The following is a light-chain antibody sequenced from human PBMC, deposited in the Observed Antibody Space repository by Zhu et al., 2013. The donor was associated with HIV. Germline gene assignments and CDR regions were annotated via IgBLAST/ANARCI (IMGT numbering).Light chain of an antibody. J-gene: IGKJ3*01. CDR3: QQTYSSPFT. CDR2: AAS. Sequence: DIQMTQSPSSLSASVGDRVTITCRASQSTRNLLSWYQQKPGKAPKLLIYAASGLQTGVPSRFSGGGSGTDFTLTISNLQLEDFATYYCQQTYSSPFTFGPGTKVDYQT. V-gene: IGKV1-39*01. CDR1: QSTRNL.